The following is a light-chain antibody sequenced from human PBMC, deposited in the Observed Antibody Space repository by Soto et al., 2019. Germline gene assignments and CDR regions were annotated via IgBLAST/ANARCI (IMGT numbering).Light chain of an antibody. CDR3: QQRSNWPPIT. CDR1: QSVSSY. V-gene: IGKV3-11*01. Sequence: EIALTQSPATLSLSPGERATLTCRASQSVSSYLAWYQQKPGQAPRLLIYDASNRATGIPARFSGSGSGTDFTLTISSLEPEDFAVYYCQQRSNWPPITFGQGTKVDIK. J-gene: IGKJ1*01. CDR2: DAS.